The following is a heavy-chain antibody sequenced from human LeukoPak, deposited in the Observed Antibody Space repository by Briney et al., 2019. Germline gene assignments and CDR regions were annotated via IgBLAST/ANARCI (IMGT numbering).Heavy chain of an antibody. CDR2: IYYSGST. V-gene: IGHV4-59*08. CDR3: ASPTIFGVASDAFDI. D-gene: IGHD3-3*01. Sequence: SETLSLTCTVSGGSISSYYWSWIRQPPGKGLEWIGYIYYSGSTYYNPSLKSRVTISVDTSKNQFSLKLSSVTAADTAVYYCASPTIFGVASDAFDIWGQGTMVTVSS. CDR1: GGSISSYY. J-gene: IGHJ3*02.